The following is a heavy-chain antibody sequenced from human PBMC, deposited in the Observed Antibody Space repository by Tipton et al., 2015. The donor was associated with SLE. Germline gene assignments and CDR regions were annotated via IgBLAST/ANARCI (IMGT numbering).Heavy chain of an antibody. V-gene: IGHV4-61*02. J-gene: IGHJ5*02. CDR3: ATQPCFDGTCTYDPVNSYGP. CDR1: GDSVRSVGYH. CDR2: IYSSGTT. D-gene: IGHD2-8*01. Sequence: TLSLTCSVSGDSVRSVGYHWSWIRQPAGKRLEWIGRIYSSGTTNYKPSLRNRVTISIATSKNQISLKMTAVTAADTAVYYCATQPCFDGTCTYDPVNSYGPWGRGALVTVSS.